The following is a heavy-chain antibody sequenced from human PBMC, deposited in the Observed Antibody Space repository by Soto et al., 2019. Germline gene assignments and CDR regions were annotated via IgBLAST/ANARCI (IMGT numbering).Heavy chain of an antibody. V-gene: IGHV5-51*01. CDR2: IYPGDSDT. J-gene: IGHJ5*02. D-gene: IGHD3-22*01. Sequence: EVQLVQSGAEVKKPGESLKISCKGSGYSFTSYWIGWVRQMPGKGLEWMGIIYPGDSDTRYSPSFQGQATISADKSISTAYLQWSSLKASDTAMYYCARHSYYYDSSGYDRYNWFDPWGQGTLVTVSS. CDR1: GYSFTSYW. CDR3: ARHSYYYDSSGYDRYNWFDP.